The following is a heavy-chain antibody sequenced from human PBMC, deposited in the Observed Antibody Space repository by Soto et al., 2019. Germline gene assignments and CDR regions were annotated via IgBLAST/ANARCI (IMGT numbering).Heavy chain of an antibody. J-gene: IGHJ4*02. V-gene: IGHV1-2*02. CDR2: INPNSGGT. CDR3: ARDSFATPALNLDY. Sequence: ASVKVSCKASGYAFTGYYMHWVRQAPGQGLEWMGWINPNSGGTNYAQKFQGRVTMTRDTSISTAYMELSRLRSDDTAVYYCARDSFATPALNLDYWGQGTLVTVSS. D-gene: IGHD3-3*01. CDR1: GYAFTGYY.